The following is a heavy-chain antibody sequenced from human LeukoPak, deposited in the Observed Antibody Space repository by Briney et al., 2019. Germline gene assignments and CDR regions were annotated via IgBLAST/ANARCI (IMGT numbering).Heavy chain of an antibody. V-gene: IGHV3-11*04. Sequence: PGGSLRLSCAASGFTFSDYYMSWIRQAPGKGLEWVSYISSSGSTIYYADSMKGQFTISRDNAKNSLYLQMNSLRAEDTAVYYCAHYSRSWYSPDDAFDIWGRGTMVTVSS. CDR2: ISSSGSTI. CDR1: GFTFSDYY. CDR3: AHYSRSWYSPDDAFDI. D-gene: IGHD6-13*01. J-gene: IGHJ3*02.